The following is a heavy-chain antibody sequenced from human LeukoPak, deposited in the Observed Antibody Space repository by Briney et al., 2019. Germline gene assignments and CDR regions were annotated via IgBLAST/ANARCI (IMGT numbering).Heavy chain of an antibody. CDR3: TRGGELMNY. CDR2: IDYSGST. J-gene: IGHJ4*02. Sequence: SETLSLTCTVSGGSISSSSYYWGWIRQPPGKGLEWIGSIDYSGSTYYNPSLQSRVTISVDTSKNQFSLKLSSVTAADTAVYYCTRGGELMNYWGQGTLVTVSS. D-gene: IGHD3-10*01. CDR1: GGSISSSSYY. V-gene: IGHV4-39*07.